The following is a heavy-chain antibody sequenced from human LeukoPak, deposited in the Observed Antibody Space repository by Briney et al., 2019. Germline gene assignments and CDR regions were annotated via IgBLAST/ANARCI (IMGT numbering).Heavy chain of an antibody. CDR3: ARVWYYDSSGSSPLTY. CDR1: GFTFSSYA. J-gene: IGHJ4*02. CDR2: ISYDGSNK. V-gene: IGHV3-30*01. Sequence: GGSLRLSCAASGFTFSSYAMHWVRQAPGKGLEWVAVISYDGSNKYYADSVKGRFTISRDNSKNTLYLQMNSLRAEDTAVCYCARVWYYDSSGSSPLTYWGQGTLVTVSS. D-gene: IGHD3-22*01.